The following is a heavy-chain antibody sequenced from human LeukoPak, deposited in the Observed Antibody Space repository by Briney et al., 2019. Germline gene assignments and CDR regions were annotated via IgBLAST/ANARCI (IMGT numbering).Heavy chain of an antibody. V-gene: IGHV4-59*01. J-gene: IGHJ3*02. CDR3: ARDRGSYFQDAFDI. Sequence: SETLSLTCTVSGGSISSYYWSWIRQPPGKGLEWIGYIYYSGSTNYNPSLKSRVTISADTSKNQFSLKLSSVTAADTAVYYCARDRGSYFQDAFDIWGQGTMVTVSS. CDR1: GGSISSYY. CDR2: IYYSGST. D-gene: IGHD1-26*01.